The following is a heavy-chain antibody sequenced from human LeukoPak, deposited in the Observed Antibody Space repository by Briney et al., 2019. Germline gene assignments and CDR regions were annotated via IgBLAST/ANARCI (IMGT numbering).Heavy chain of an antibody. CDR3: ARISGVIAVATYGWFDP. V-gene: IGHV1-3*01. D-gene: IGHD6-19*01. CDR1: GYPFSSYG. Sequence: ASVKVSCTASGYPFSSYGISWVRQAPGQGLEWMGWISAANGKTKYSQKFQGRVTITRDTSASTAYMELSSLRSEDTAVYYCARISGVIAVATYGWFDPWGQGTLVTVSS. CDR2: ISAANGKT. J-gene: IGHJ5*02.